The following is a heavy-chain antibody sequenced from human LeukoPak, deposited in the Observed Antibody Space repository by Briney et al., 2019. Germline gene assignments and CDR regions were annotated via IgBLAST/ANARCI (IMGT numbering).Heavy chain of an antibody. D-gene: IGHD6-19*01. CDR3: ARVSVAETYFDY. J-gene: IGHJ4*02. CDR1: GGSISSYY. V-gene: IGHV4-59*01. CDR2: IYYSGST. Sequence: SETLSLTCTVSGGSISSYYWSGIRQPPGKGLEWIGYIYYSGSTNYNPSLKSRVTISVDTSKNQFSLKLSSVTAADTAVYYCARVSVAETYFDYWGQGTLVTVSS.